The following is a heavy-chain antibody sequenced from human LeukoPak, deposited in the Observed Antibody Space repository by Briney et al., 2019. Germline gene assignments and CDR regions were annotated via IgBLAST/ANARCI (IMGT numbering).Heavy chain of an antibody. Sequence: ASVKVSCKASGYTLTSYDINWVRQATGQGLEWMEWMNPNSGNTGYAQKFQGRVTMTRNTSISTAYMELSSLRSEDTAVYYCARSGLPMVRGVIIKSYSYYGMDVWGQGTTVTVSS. V-gene: IGHV1-8*01. J-gene: IGHJ6*02. CDR1: GYTLTSYD. D-gene: IGHD3-10*01. CDR2: MNPNSGNT. CDR3: ARSGLPMVRGVIIKSYSYYGMDV.